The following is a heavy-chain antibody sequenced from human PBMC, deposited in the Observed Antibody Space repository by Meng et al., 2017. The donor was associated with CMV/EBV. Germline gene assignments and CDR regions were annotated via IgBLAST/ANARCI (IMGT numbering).Heavy chain of an antibody. CDR3: AKVFSSTSCYTGDYYYYGMDV. Sequence: GESLKISCAASGFTFSSYGMYWVRQASGKGLEWVAFIRYDGSNKYYGDSVKGRFPISRDNSKNTLYLQMNRLRAEDTAVYYCAKVFSSTSCYTGDYYYYGMDVWGQGTTVTVSS. V-gene: IGHV3-30*02. J-gene: IGHJ6*02. D-gene: IGHD2-2*02. CDR2: IRYDGSNK. CDR1: GFTFSSYG.